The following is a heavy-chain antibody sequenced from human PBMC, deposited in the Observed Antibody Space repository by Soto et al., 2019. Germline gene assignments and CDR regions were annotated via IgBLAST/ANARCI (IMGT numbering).Heavy chain of an antibody. D-gene: IGHD5-12*01. J-gene: IGHJ4*02. CDR2: IDYYGST. CDR3: VRHAQWIIRAY. V-gene: IGHV4-59*08. Sequence: PSETLSLTCTVSGGSISGYYWSWIRQPPGKRLEWIGYIDYYGSTNYNPSLKSRVTISVDTSKKQFSLNLGSVTAADTAVYYCVRHAQWIIRAYWGQGSLVTVSS. CDR1: GGSISGYY.